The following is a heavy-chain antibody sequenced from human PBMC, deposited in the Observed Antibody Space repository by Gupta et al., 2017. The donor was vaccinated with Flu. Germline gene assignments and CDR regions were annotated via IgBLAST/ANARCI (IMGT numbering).Heavy chain of an antibody. CDR1: GVILCRSI. CDR3: ARGGIGYGSGNPRLPNDY. J-gene: IGHJ4*02. D-gene: IGHD3-10*01. V-gene: IGHV3-21*01. CDR2: ITSRTSYS. Sequence: EVPLVEYGGGMVKTGGSLSPSCARYGVILCRSITLCVSQTPGMGREWVSSITSRTSYSYYTDSRKDRITISRDNSKNALDQQMNSLRADNTAEYSGARGGIGYGSGNPRLPNDYWGQGTLVTVSA.